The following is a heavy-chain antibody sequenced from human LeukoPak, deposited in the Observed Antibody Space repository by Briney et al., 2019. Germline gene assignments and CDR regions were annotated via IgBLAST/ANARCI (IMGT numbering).Heavy chain of an antibody. CDR3: AELGITMIGGV. CDR1: GFSFSYYG. CDR2: IGSSGSTI. V-gene: IGHV3-48*04. J-gene: IGHJ6*04. D-gene: IGHD3-10*02. Sequence: GGSLRLSCAASGFSFSYYGMSWVRQAPGKGLEWVSYIGSSGSTIYYADSVKGRFTISRDNAKNSLYLQMNSLRAEDTAVYYCAELGITMIGGVWGKGTTVTISS.